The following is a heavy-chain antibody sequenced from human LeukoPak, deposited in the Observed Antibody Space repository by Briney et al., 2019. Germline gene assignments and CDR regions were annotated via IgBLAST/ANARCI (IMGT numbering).Heavy chain of an antibody. V-gene: IGHV4-59*01. CDR2: IYYSGST. J-gene: IGHJ6*02. CDR1: GGSISSYY. D-gene: IGHD3-22*01. CDR3: AREDDSSMDV. Sequence: PSETLSLTCTVSGGSISSYYWSWIRQPPGKGLEWIGYIYYSGSTNHNPSLKSRVTISVDTSKNQFSLKLSSVTAADTAVYYCAREDDSSMDVWGQGTTVTVSS.